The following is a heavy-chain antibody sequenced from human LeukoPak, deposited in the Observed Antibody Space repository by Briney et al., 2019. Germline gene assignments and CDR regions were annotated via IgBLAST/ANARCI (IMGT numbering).Heavy chain of an antibody. J-gene: IGHJ4*02. V-gene: IGHV3-7*05. CDR3: ARAQGYFDY. Sequence: PGGSLRLSCAASGFTFSNSWMSWVRQAPGKGLEWVANIKQDGSEIYYVDSVKGRFTISRDNAKNSLYLQMNSLRAEDTAVYYCARAQGYFDYRGQGTLVTVSS. CDR2: IKQDGSEI. CDR1: GFTFSNSW.